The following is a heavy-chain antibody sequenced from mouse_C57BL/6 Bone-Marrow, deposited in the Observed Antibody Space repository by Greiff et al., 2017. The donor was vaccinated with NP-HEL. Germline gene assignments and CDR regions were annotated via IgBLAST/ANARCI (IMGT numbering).Heavy chain of an antibody. D-gene: IGHD2-4*01. CDR3: ATFYDYVEGYAMDY. J-gene: IGHJ4*01. Sequence: VQLKESGPGLVQPSQSLSITCTVSGFSLTSYGVHWVRQSPGKGLEWLGVIWSGGSTDYNAAFISRLSISKDNSKSQVFFKMNSLQADDTAIYYCATFYDYVEGYAMDYWGQGTSVTVSS. CDR2: IWSGGST. CDR1: GFSLTSYG. V-gene: IGHV2-2*01.